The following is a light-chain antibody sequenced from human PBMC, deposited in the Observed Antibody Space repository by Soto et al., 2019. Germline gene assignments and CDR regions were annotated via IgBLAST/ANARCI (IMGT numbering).Light chain of an antibody. V-gene: IGLV2-14*01. CDR1: SGDIGSYNR. CDR2: EVT. J-gene: IGLJ2*01. CDR3: TSYTSISTLHVV. Sequence: QSALTQPASVSGSPGQSITISCTGTSGDIGSYNRVSWYQQHPGKAPKLIIYEVTDRPSGVSNRFSGSKSGNTASLTISGLQAEDEAEYYCTSYTSISTLHVVFGGGTKLTVL.